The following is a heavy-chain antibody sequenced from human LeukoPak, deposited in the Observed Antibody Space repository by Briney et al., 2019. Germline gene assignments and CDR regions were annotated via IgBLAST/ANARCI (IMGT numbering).Heavy chain of an antibody. CDR3: ARRPSDYDILTGYYMASGSFDY. CDR2: IYYSGST. D-gene: IGHD3-9*01. V-gene: IGHV4-39*01. J-gene: IGHJ4*02. CDR1: GGSISSSSYY. Sequence: SETLSLTCTVSGGSISSSSYYWGWIRQPPGKGLEWIGSIYYSGSTYYNPSLKSRVTISVDTSKNQFSLKLSSVTAADTAVYYCARRPSDYDILTGYYMASGSFDYWGQGTLVTVSS.